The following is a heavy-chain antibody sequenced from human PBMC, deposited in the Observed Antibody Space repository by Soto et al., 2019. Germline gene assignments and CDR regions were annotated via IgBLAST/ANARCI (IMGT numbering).Heavy chain of an antibody. CDR3: ARQLPTAIRGGYYYSYGMDV. Sequence: EVQLLESGGGLVQPGGSPRLSCAASGFTFSSYAMSWVRQAPGKGLEWVSAISGSGGSTYYADSVKGRFTISRDNSKNTLYLQMTSLRAEDTAVYYCARQLPTAIRGGYYYSYGMDVWGQGTTVTVSS. D-gene: IGHD2-2*02. CDR2: ISGSGGST. J-gene: IGHJ6*02. CDR1: GFTFSSYA. V-gene: IGHV3-23*01.